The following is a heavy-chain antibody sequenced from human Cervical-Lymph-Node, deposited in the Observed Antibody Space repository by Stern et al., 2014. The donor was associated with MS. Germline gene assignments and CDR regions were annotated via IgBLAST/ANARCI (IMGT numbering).Heavy chain of an antibody. CDR2: IYYSGTT. CDR1: GGSISSNNYY. V-gene: IGHV4-39*01. CDR3: ARHHPFYYYYGMDV. J-gene: IGHJ6*02. Sequence: QLQLQESGPGLVKPSETLSLTCTVSGGSISSNNYYCGWIRQPPGKGLEWIGSIYYSGTTYYNPSLKSRVTISVDTSKNQISLKLTSVTAADTAVYFCARHHPFYYYYGMDVWGQGTTVTVSS.